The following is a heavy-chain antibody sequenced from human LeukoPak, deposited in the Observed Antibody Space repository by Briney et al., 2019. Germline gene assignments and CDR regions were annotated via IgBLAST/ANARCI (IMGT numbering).Heavy chain of an antibody. Sequence: GGSLRLSCADSGFTFSRYWMHWVRQTPGKGRVWVSCISADGSVTRYADSVKGRFTISRDNTKSTLYLQMHSLRAEDTAVYYCATAGGDGSRMGFDPWGQGTLVTVSS. D-gene: IGHD2-15*01. CDR3: ATAGGDGSRMGFDP. J-gene: IGHJ5*02. CDR1: GFTFSRYW. V-gene: IGHV3-74*01. CDR2: ISADGSVT.